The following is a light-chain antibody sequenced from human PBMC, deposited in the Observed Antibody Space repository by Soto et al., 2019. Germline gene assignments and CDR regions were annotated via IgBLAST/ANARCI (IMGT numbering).Light chain of an antibody. CDR3: QQSNNWPLT. J-gene: IGKJ4*01. Sequence: IVLTQSPATLSVSPGERDTLSCRASQSVSIDVAWFQQRPGQAPGLLIYDASTRATGIPARFSGSGSGTEFTLTISSLQSEDFSIYYCQQSNNWPLTFGGGTKVEVK. V-gene: IGKV3-15*01. CDR2: DAS. CDR1: QSVSID.